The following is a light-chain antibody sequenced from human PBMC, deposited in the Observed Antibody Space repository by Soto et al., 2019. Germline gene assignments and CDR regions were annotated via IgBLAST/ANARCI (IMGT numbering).Light chain of an antibody. Sequence: SYELTQPPSVSVAPGQTARITCGGNNIGSQTVHWYQQKSGQAPVLVVDDESDRPSGIPERFSGSKSGNTATLTISRVEAGDEADYYCQVWDDSSDHVLFGGGTKLTV. CDR3: QVWDDSSDHVL. CDR1: NIGSQT. V-gene: IGLV3-21*02. J-gene: IGLJ2*01. CDR2: DES.